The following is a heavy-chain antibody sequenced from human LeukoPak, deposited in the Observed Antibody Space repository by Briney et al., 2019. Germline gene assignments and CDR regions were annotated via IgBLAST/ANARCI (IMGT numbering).Heavy chain of an antibody. CDR3: ARDRPDSGYSYGNWFDP. V-gene: IGHV1-18*01. D-gene: IGHD5-18*01. Sequence: ASVKVSCKASGYTFTSYGISWVRQAPGQGLEWMGWISAYSGNTNYAQKLQGRVTMTTDTSTSTAYMELRSLRSDDTAVYYCARDRPDSGYSYGNWFDPWGQGTLVTVSS. CDR2: ISAYSGNT. CDR1: GYTFTSYG. J-gene: IGHJ5*02.